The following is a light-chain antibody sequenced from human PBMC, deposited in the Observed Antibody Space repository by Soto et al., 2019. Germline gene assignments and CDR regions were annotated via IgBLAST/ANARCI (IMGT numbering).Light chain of an antibody. CDR1: QSVSTN. V-gene: IGKV3-15*01. Sequence: EIVMTQSPATLSVSPGERATLSCRASQSVSTNLAWYQQKPGQSPRLLIYGASTRATGIPARFSGSGSETEFTLTISSLQSEYFAVYYCQQYTNWPPYTFGQGTNLEIK. CDR2: GAS. J-gene: IGKJ2*01. CDR3: QQYTNWPPYT.